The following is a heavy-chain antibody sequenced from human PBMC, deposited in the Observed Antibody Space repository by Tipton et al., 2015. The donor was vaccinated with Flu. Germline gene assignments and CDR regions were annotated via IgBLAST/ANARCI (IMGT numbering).Heavy chain of an antibody. CDR1: GFSVSRNY. CDR2: ISSSSSYI. V-gene: IGHV3-21*01. D-gene: IGHD4-17*01. Sequence: SLRLSCAASGFSVSRNYMSWVRQAPGKGLEWVSSISSSSSYIYYADSVKGRFTISRDNAKNSLYLQMNSLRAEDTAVYYCARGRRYGDYIFDYWGQGTLVTVS. J-gene: IGHJ4*02. CDR3: ARGRRYGDYIFDY.